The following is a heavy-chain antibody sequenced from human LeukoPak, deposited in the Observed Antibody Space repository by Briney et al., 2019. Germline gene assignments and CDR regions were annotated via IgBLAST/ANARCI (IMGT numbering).Heavy chain of an antibody. J-gene: IGHJ4*02. CDR1: GGSISSGGYS. CDR2: IYHSGST. CDR3: ATLADCSGGSCYYGFDY. D-gene: IGHD2-15*01. V-gene: IGHV4-30-2*01. Sequence: ASQTLSLTCAVSGGSISSGGYSWSWIRQPPGKGLEWIGYIYHSGSTYYNPSLKSRVTISVDRSKNQFSLKLSSVTAAGTAVYYCATLADCSGGSCYYGFDYWGQGTLVTVSS.